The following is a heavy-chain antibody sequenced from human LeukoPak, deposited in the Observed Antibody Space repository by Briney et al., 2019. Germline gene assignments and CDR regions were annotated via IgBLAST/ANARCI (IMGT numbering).Heavy chain of an antibody. J-gene: IGHJ4*02. D-gene: IGHD2-15*01. V-gene: IGHV4-59*05. CDR2: IYYSGST. Sequence: PSETLSLTCTVSGGSISSYYWSWIRQPAGKGLEWIGRIYYSGSTYYNPSLKSRVTISVDTSKNQFSLKLSSVTAADTAVYYCARQLRSGGSCYSDYWGQGTLVTVSS. CDR3: ARQLRSGGSCYSDY. CDR1: GGSISSYY.